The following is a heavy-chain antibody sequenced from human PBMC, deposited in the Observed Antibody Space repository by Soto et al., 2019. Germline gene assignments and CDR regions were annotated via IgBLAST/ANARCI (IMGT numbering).Heavy chain of an antibody. D-gene: IGHD3-3*02. CDR1: GFTVSSNH. V-gene: IGHV3-66*01. Sequence: PGGSLRLSCAASGFTVSSNHMSWVGRAPGKGLEWVSVLYSGGSTYYADSVKGRFTISRDNRKNTLYLQMNSLRAEDTAVYYCARDLAALLGVHNYYYYMDVWGKGTTVTVSS. CDR3: ARDLAALLGVHNYYYYMDV. J-gene: IGHJ6*03. CDR2: LYSGGST.